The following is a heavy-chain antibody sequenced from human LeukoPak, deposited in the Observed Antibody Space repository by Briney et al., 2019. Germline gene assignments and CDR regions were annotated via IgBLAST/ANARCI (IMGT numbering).Heavy chain of an antibody. Sequence: SETLSLTCAVYGGSFSGYYWSWTRQPPGKGLEWIGEINHSGSTNYNPSLKSRVTISVDTSKNQFSLKLSSVTAADTAVYYCARDEAYCGGDCYSGFDYWGQGTLVTVSS. CDR3: ARDEAYCGGDCYSGFDY. D-gene: IGHD2-21*02. V-gene: IGHV4-34*01. J-gene: IGHJ4*02. CDR1: GGSFSGYY. CDR2: INHSGST.